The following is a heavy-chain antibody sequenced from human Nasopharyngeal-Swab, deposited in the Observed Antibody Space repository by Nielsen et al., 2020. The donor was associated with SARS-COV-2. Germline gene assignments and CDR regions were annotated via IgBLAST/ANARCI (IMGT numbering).Heavy chain of an antibody. CDR1: GYTFTGYY. CDR3: ARVQSVVVAGTDYYYYGMDV. CDR2: INPNNGGT. J-gene: IGHJ6*02. D-gene: IGHD2-15*01. Sequence: ASVKVSCKASGYTFTGYYMHWVRQAPGQGLEWMGRINPNNGGTNYAQKFQGRVTMTRDTSISTAYMELSRLRSDDTAVYYCARVQSVVVAGTDYYYYGMDVWGQGTTVTVSS. V-gene: IGHV1-2*06.